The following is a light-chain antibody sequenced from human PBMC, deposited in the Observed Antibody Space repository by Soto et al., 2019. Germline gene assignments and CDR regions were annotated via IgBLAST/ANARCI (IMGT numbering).Light chain of an antibody. CDR2: ATF. CDR1: QSVGSD. CDR3: QQYNGPWT. V-gene: IGKV3D-15*01. J-gene: IGKJ1*01. Sequence: EIVMTQSPATLSVSPGERATLSCRASQSVGSDLAWYQQKPCQAPRLLIYATFTRATGLPTRISGSASATDFPLTIRRLLPEALATYFCQQYNGPWTFGQGTKVDI.